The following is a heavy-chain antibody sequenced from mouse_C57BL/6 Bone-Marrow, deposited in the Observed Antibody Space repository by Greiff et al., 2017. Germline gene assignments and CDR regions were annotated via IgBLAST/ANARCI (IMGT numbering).Heavy chain of an antibody. CDR3: TLITTVVVPFDY. CDR2: IDPETGGT. J-gene: IGHJ2*01. CDR1: GYTFTDYE. D-gene: IGHD1-1*01. V-gene: IGHV1-15*01. Sequence: VKLMESGAELVRPGASVTLSCKASGYTFTDYEMHWVKQTPVHGLEWIGAIDPETGGTAYNQKFKGKAILTADKSSSTAYMELRSLTSEDSAVYYCTLITTVVVPFDYWGQGTTLTVSS.